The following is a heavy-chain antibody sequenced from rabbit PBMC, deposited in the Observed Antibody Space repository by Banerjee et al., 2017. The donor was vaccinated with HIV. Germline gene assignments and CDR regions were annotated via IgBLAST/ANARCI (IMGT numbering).Heavy chain of an antibody. J-gene: IGHJ4*01. D-gene: IGHD4-2*01. CDR3: ARGYAGYAGDGYARL. CDR1: GFDFDSYY. CDR2: IYTGSSGST. V-gene: IGHV1S45*01. Sequence: QEQLKESGGGLVQPGGSLTLSCKASGFDFDSYYMCWVRQAPGKGLEWIACIYTGSSGSTYYASWAKGRFTISKTSSTTVTLQMTSLTAADTATYFCARGYAGYAGDGYARLWGPGTLVTVS.